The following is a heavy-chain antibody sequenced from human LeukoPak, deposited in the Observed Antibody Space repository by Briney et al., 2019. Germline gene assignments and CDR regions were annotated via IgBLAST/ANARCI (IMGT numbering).Heavy chain of an antibody. Sequence: SVKVSCKASGGTFSSYAISWVRQAPGQGLEWMGGIIPIFGTANYAQKFQGRVTIIADESTSTAYMELSSLRSEDTAVYYCARRGTTGTTVGWLDPWGQGTLVTVSS. CDR1: GGTFSSYA. D-gene: IGHD1-1*01. J-gene: IGHJ5*02. CDR3: ARRGTTGTTVGWLDP. CDR2: IIPIFGTA. V-gene: IGHV1-69*13.